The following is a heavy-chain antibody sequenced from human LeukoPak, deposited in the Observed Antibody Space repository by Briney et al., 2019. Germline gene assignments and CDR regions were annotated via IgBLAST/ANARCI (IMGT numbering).Heavy chain of an antibody. CDR2: IYYSGST. Sequence: SETLSLTCTVSGGSISSYYWSWIRQPPGKGLEWIGYIYYSGSTNYNPSLKSRVTISVDTSKNQFSLKLSSVTAADTAVFYCARAPSNYVYGMDVWGQGTTVTVSS. J-gene: IGHJ6*02. CDR3: ARAPSNYVYGMDV. V-gene: IGHV4-59*12. CDR1: GGSISSYY. D-gene: IGHD3-10*02.